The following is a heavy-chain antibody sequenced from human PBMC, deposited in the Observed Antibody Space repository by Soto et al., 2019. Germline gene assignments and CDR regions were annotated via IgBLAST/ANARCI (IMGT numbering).Heavy chain of an antibody. CDR3: ASSKGVVAATQDFDY. Sequence: QLQLQESGPGLVKPSETLSLTCTVSGGSISSSSYYWGWIRQPPGKGLEWIGSIYYSGSTYYNPSLKSRVTISVDTSKNQFSLKLSSVTAADTAVYYCASSKGVVAATQDFDYWGQGTLVTVSS. J-gene: IGHJ4*02. D-gene: IGHD2-15*01. CDR1: GGSISSSSYY. CDR2: IYYSGST. V-gene: IGHV4-39*01.